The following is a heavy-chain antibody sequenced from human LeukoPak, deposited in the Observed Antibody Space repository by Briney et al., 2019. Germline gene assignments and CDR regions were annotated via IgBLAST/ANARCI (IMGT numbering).Heavy chain of an antibody. CDR2: IWHDESKK. D-gene: IGHD3-10*01. CDR3: ARDGTLGASGSYYNLPY. CDR1: GFTFSSYG. Sequence: AGGSLRLSCAASGFTFSSYGMHWVRQAPGKGLEWVAVIWHDESKKYYADSVEGRFTISRDTSKNTLYLQMNSLRVEDTAVYYCARDGTLGASGSYYNLPYWGQGTLVTVSS. J-gene: IGHJ4*02. V-gene: IGHV3-33*01.